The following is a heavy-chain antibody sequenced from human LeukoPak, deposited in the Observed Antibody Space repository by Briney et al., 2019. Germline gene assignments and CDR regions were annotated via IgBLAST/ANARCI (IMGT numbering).Heavy chain of an antibody. CDR1: GFTFSSYS. CDR2: ISSSSSYI. V-gene: IGHV3-21*01. Sequence: GGSLRLSCAASGFTFSSYSMNWVRQAPGKGLEWVSSISSSSSYIYYADSVKGRFTISRGNAKNSLYLQMNSLRAEDTAVYYCARDTYYDILTGYYDYWGQGTLVTVSS. D-gene: IGHD3-9*01. J-gene: IGHJ4*02. CDR3: ARDTYYDILTGYYDY.